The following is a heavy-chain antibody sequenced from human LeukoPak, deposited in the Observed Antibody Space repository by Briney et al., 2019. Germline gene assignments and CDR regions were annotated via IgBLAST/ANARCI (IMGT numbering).Heavy chain of an antibody. Sequence: SSETLSLTCAVYGGSFSNYYWSWIRQPPGKGLEWIGEINHSGSTNYNPSLKSRLTISVDTSQKQFSLKLSSVTAADTAVYYCARAPVRVAAVGKYFDFWGQGTLVIASS. D-gene: IGHD6-13*01. CDR1: GGSFSNYY. CDR3: ARAPVRVAAVGKYFDF. J-gene: IGHJ4*02. V-gene: IGHV4-34*01. CDR2: INHSGST.